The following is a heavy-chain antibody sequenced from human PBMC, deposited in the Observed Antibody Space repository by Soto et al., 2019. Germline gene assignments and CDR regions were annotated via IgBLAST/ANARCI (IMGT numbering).Heavy chain of an antibody. CDR1: DGSSSRYY. Sequence: TSVTPSLTGPFSDGSSSRYYWSLIRQPRGKGLEWIGYIYYSGGTNYNPSLKSRVTISVDTSKNQFSLKLSSVTAADTAVYYCARAASGELELAGYFDYWGQGTLVTVSS. D-gene: IGHD1-7*01. J-gene: IGHJ4*02. V-gene: IGHV4-59*01. CDR3: ARAASGELELAGYFDY. CDR2: IYYSGGT.